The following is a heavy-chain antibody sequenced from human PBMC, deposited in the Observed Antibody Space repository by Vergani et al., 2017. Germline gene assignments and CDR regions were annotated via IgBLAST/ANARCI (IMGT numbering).Heavy chain of an antibody. D-gene: IGHD4-17*01. CDR3: ARCSNNHYYGFYYYYYHMDV. CDR2: IIPILGIA. V-gene: IGHV1-69*02. J-gene: IGHJ6*03. Sequence: QVQLVQSGAEVKKPGSSVKVSCKASGGTFSSYTISWVRQAPGQGLEWMGRIIPILGIANYAQKFQGRVTITADKSTSTAYMELSSLRSEDTAVYYCARCSNNHYYGFYYYYYHMDVWGKGTTVTVSS. CDR1: GGTFSSYT.